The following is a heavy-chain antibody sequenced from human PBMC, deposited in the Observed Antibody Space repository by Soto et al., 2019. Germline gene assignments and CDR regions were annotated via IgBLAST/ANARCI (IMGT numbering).Heavy chain of an antibody. D-gene: IGHD4-17*01. Sequence: QVQLVESGGGVVQPGRSLRLSCAASGFTFSNYGMHWVRQAPGKGLEWVAVISYDGSNKYYADSVKGRFTISRDNSKNTLYLQMNSLRAEDTAVYYCAKILQLGDYAFYYYSMDVWGQGTTVTVSS. J-gene: IGHJ6*02. V-gene: IGHV3-30*18. CDR2: ISYDGSNK. CDR3: AKILQLGDYAFYYYSMDV. CDR1: GFTFSNYG.